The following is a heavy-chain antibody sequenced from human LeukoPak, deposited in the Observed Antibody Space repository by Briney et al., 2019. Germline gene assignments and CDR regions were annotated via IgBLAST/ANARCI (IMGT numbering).Heavy chain of an antibody. J-gene: IGHJ4*02. D-gene: IGHD4-23*01. CDR1: GFTFSSYW. V-gene: IGHV3-74*01. CDR3: ARGRPHGNDY. Sequence: GGSLRLSCAASGFTFSSYWMNWVRHAPGKGLVWVSRIASDGNSTTYADSVKGRFSISRDNAKNTLYLQMNGLRVEDTAVYYCARGRPHGNDYWGQGTLVTVSS. CDR2: IASDGNST.